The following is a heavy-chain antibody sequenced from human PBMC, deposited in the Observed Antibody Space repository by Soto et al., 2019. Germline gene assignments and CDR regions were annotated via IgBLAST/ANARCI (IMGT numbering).Heavy chain of an antibody. CDR2: LSYDGSNK. J-gene: IGHJ4*02. CDR1: GFTFSTYA. D-gene: IGHD6-6*01. CDR3: ARENVGARYSGLGAFDY. V-gene: IGHV3-30-3*01. Sequence: QEQLVESGGGVVQPGSSLRLSCVASGFTFSTYAIHWVRQAPGKGLEWVAGLSYDGSNKYYADSVKGRFTISRDNSKNTLYLQMDSLRAEDTAVYYCARENVGARYSGLGAFDYWGQGTLVTVSS.